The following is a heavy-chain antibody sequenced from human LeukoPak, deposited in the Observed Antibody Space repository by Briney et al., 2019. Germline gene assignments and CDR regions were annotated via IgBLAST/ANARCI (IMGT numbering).Heavy chain of an antibody. CDR2: IRYDGSNK. CDR3: AKVSGYWGMEDAFDF. V-gene: IGHV3-30*02. D-gene: IGHD7-27*01. CDR1: GFTFSNYG. J-gene: IGHJ3*01. Sequence: PGGSLRLSCAASGFTFSNYGMHWVRQAPGKGLEWVAFIRYDGSNKYYADSVKGRFTISRDNSKNTLYLQMNSVRIEDTAVYYCAKVSGYWGMEDAFDFWGQGTMVTVSS.